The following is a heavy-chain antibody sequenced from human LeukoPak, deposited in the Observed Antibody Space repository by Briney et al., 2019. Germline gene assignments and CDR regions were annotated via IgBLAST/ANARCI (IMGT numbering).Heavy chain of an antibody. Sequence: ASVKVSCKASGYTFTSYGISWVRQAPGQGLEWMGWISAYNGNTNYAQKLQGRVTMTTDTSTSTAYMELRSLRSDDTAVYYCARSKGGRYYYDSSGYSHYYFDYWGQGTLVTVSS. J-gene: IGHJ4*02. V-gene: IGHV1-18*01. CDR1: GYTFTSYG. D-gene: IGHD3-22*01. CDR3: ARSKGGRYYYDSSGYSHYYFDY. CDR2: ISAYNGNT.